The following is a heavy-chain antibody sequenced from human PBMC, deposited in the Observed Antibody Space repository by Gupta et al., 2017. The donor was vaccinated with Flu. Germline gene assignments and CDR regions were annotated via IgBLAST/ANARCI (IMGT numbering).Heavy chain of an antibody. V-gene: IGHV3-33*01. J-gene: IGHJ4*02. CDR1: GFSYTHYG. D-gene: IGHD3-22*01. Sequence: QVQLVESGGGVVQPGGSLRLSCVASGFSYTHYGMHWVRQAPGKGLEWVAGTSSDEKRKPFADSLKGRFTIFRDNSKNTLYLQLNNVRAEDTAMYFCARDADTSGFFSYFDLWGQGTLLTVPS. CDR3: ARDADTSGFFSYFDL. CDR2: TSSDEKRK.